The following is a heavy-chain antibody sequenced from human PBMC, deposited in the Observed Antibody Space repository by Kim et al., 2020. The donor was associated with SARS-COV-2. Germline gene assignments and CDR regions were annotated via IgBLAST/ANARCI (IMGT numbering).Heavy chain of an antibody. CDR3: AKAAAAGRGYFDY. D-gene: IGHD6-13*01. V-gene: IGHV3-9*01. CDR2: ISWNSGSI. Sequence: GGSLRLSCAASGFTFDDYAMHWVRQAPGKGLEWVSGISWNSGSIGYADSVKGRFTISRDNAKNSLYLQMNSLRAEDTALYYCAKAAAAGRGYFDYWGQGTLGTVSS. J-gene: IGHJ4*02. CDR1: GFTFDDYA.